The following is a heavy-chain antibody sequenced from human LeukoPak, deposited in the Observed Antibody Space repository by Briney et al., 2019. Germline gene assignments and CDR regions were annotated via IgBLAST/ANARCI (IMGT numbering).Heavy chain of an antibody. D-gene: IGHD5-18*01. CDR1: GVTLCSYV. V-gene: IGHV3-30*02. Sequence: LGGSLRLSCVAPGVTLCSYVMHWVRHAPGTGLEWGAFIRYDGSNKYYADSVRGRFTISRDNSKNTLYLQMNSLRAEDTAVYYCAKDFPDTAMVTGPDYWGQGTLVTVSS. J-gene: IGHJ4*02. CDR2: IRYDGSNK. CDR3: AKDFPDTAMVTGPDY.